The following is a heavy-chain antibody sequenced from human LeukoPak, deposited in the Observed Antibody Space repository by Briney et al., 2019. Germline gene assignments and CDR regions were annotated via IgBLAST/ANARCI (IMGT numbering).Heavy chain of an antibody. V-gene: IGHV4-39*01. Sequence: SETLSLTCTDSGGSISSSSYYWGWIRQPPGKGLEWIGSIYYSGSTYYNPSLKSRVTISVDTSKNQFSLRLSSVTAADTAVYSCARLSYCGGDCPLGAFDIWGQGTMVTVSP. CDR1: GGSISSSSYY. CDR2: IYYSGST. J-gene: IGHJ3*02. CDR3: ARLSYCGGDCPLGAFDI. D-gene: IGHD2-21*02.